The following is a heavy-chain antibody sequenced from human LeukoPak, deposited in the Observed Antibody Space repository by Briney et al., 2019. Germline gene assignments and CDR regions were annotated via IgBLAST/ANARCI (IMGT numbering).Heavy chain of an antibody. CDR1: GFTVSSNY. J-gene: IGHJ4*02. V-gene: IGHV3-53*01. Sequence: QSGGSLRLSCAASGFTVSSNYMSWVRQAPGKGLEWVSVIYSGGSTYYADSVKGRFAVSRDNSKNTLYLQMNSLRAEDTAVYYCTKPTSSGWYNSWGQGTLVTVSS. CDR3: TKPTSSGWYNS. D-gene: IGHD6-19*01. CDR2: IYSGGST.